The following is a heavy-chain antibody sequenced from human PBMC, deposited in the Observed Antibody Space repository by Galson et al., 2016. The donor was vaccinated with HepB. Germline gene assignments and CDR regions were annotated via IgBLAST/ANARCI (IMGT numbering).Heavy chain of an antibody. J-gene: IGHJ4*02. CDR2: IYSSGKT. V-gene: IGHV3-53*01. CDR1: GFILTSHY. Sequence: SLRLSCAASGFILTSHYMTWVRQAPGKGLEWVSSIYSSGKTEYADSVRGRFTISRDHSKNTLFPQMNSLSAEDTALYYCARGNDVTYYVEYWGQGTLVSVSS. CDR3: ARGNDVTYYVEY. D-gene: IGHD3-16*01.